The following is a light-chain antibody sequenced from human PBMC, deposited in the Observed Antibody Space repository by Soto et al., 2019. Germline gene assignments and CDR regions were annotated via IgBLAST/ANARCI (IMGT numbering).Light chain of an antibody. CDR3: QQYYSYWT. J-gene: IGKJ1*01. CDR2: DAS. CDR1: QTISNW. Sequence: PSPLSASVGDRVTITCRASQTISNWLAWYQQKPGKAPKLLIYDASSLEGGVPSRFSGSGSGTEFTLTLSSLQPDDFATYYCQQYYSYWTFGQGTKVDIK. V-gene: IGKV1-5*01.